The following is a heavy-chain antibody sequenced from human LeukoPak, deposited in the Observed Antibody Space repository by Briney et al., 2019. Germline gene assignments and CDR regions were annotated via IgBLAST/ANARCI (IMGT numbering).Heavy chain of an antibody. J-gene: IGHJ4*02. CDR2: SRNKRHTYTT. CDR3: ARQLYTSGRYYSDS. D-gene: IGHD6-19*01. V-gene: IGHV3-72*01. Sequence: PGGSLRLSCAASGFTFSSYAMNWVRQAPGKGLEWVGRSRNKRHTYTTEYAASVRGRFTISRDESKNSLYLQMNSLRTEDTAVYYCARQLYTSGRYYSDSWGQGTLVTVSS. CDR1: GFTFSSYA.